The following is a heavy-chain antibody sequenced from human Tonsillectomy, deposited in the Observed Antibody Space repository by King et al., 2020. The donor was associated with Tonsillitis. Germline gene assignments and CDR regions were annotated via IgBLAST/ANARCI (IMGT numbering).Heavy chain of an antibody. D-gene: IGHD3-10*01. CDR3: TTEIWFGELLRDY. Sequence: VQLVESGGGLVKPGGSLRLSCAASGFTFSNAWMSWVRQAPGKGLEWFGRIKSKIDGGTTDYAAPVKGRFSILRDDSKNTLYLQMNSLKTEDTAVYYCTTEIWFGELLRDYWGQGTLVTVSS. CDR2: IKSKIDGGTT. CDR1: GFTFSNAW. V-gene: IGHV3-15*01. J-gene: IGHJ4*02.